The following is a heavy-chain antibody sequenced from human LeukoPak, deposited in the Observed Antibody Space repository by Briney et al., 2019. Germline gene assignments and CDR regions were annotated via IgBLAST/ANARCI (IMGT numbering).Heavy chain of an antibody. J-gene: IGHJ5*02. CDR1: GFTVSSNY. D-gene: IGHD3-22*01. CDR3: TTDPITMIVVVHNWFDP. Sequence: GGSLRLSCAASGFTVSSNYMSWVRQAPGKGLEWVSVIYSGGSAYYADSVKGRFTISRDDSKNTLYLQMNSLKTEDTAVYYCTTDPITMIVVVHNWFDPWGQGTLVTVSS. V-gene: IGHV3-66*01. CDR2: IYSGGSA.